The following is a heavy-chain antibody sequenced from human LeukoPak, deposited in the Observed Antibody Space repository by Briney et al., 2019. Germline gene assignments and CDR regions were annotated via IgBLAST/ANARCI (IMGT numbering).Heavy chain of an antibody. CDR2: ISGSGGST. CDR3: ARGDIVVVPAAANAFDI. Sequence: GGSLRLSCAASGFTFSSYAMSWVRQAPGKGLEWVSAISGSGGSTYYADSVKGRFTISRDNSKNTLYLQMNSLRAEDTAVYYCARGDIVVVPAAANAFDIWGQGTMVTVSS. D-gene: IGHD2-2*01. J-gene: IGHJ3*02. CDR1: GFTFSSYA. V-gene: IGHV3-23*01.